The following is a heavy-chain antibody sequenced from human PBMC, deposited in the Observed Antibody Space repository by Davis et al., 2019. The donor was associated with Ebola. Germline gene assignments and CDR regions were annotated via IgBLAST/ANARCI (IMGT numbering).Heavy chain of an antibody. Sequence: SETLSLTCAVYGGSFSGYYWSWIRQPPGKGLEWIGEINHSGSTNYNPSLKSRVTISVDTSKNQISLKLSSVTAADTAVYYCARQEGIAAAVPYFDYWGQGTLVTVSS. D-gene: IGHD6-13*01. V-gene: IGHV4-34*01. CDR2: INHSGST. CDR3: ARQEGIAAAVPYFDY. CDR1: GGSFSGYY. J-gene: IGHJ4*02.